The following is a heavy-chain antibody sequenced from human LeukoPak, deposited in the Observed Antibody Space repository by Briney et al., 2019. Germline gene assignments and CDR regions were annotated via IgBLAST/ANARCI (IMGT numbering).Heavy chain of an antibody. V-gene: IGHV3-20*04. CDR2: NNWNGGST. CDR1: GFTFDDYG. D-gene: IGHD3-16*02. CDR3: ARAPAPHYVWGSYRPYYFDY. Sequence: SGGSLRLSCAASGFTFDDYGMSWVRQAPGKGLEWVSGNNWNGGSTGYADSVKGRFTISRDNAKNSLYLQMNSLRAEDTALYYCARAPAPHYVWGSYRPYYFDYWGQGTLVTVSS. J-gene: IGHJ4*02.